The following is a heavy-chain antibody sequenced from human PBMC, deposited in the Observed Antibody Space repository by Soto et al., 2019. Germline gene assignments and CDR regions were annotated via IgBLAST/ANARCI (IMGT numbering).Heavy chain of an antibody. V-gene: IGHV1-18*01. Sequence: ASVKVSCKASGYTFTSYGISWVRQAPGQGLEWMGWISAYNGNTNYAQKLQGRVTMTTDTSTSTAYMELRSLRSDDTAVYYCARVRRRYYGSGSYYNFDYWGQGTLVTVSS. CDR1: GYTFTSYG. CDR2: ISAYNGNT. CDR3: ARVRRRYYGSGSYYNFDY. J-gene: IGHJ4*02. D-gene: IGHD3-10*01.